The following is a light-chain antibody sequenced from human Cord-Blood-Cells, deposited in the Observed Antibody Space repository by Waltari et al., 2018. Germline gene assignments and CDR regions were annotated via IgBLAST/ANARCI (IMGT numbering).Light chain of an antibody. J-gene: IGKJ5*01. V-gene: IGKV1-33*01. CDR3: QQYDNLPSIT. Sequence: DIQMTQSPSSLSASVGDRVTITCQASQDGSNYLNWYQQKQGKAPNLLIYDASNLETGVAPRFSGSRSGTDVTFTISSLQPEDIATYYCQQYDNLPSITFGQGTRLEIK. CDR1: QDGSNY. CDR2: DAS.